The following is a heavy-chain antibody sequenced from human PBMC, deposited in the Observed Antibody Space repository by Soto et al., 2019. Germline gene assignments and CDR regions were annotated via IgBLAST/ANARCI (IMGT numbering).Heavy chain of an antibody. V-gene: IGHV3-23*01. CDR3: AKTPYYDIFERGSDNYMDV. CDR1: GFTFSSYA. D-gene: IGHD3-9*01. CDR2: ISGSGGST. Sequence: PGGSLRLSCAASGFTFSSYAMSWVRQAPGKGLEWVSAISGSGGSTYYADSVKGRFTISRDNSKNTLYLQMNSLRAEDTAVYYCAKTPYYDIFERGSDNYMDVWGKGTTVTVSS. J-gene: IGHJ6*03.